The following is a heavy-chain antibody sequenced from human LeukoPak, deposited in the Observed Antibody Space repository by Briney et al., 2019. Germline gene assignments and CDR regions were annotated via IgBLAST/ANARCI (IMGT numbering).Heavy chain of an antibody. CDR3: ARDRPGYCSGGSCYADY. J-gene: IGHJ4*02. D-gene: IGHD2-15*01. V-gene: IGHV1-2*04. CDR2: INPNSGGT. CDR1: GYTFTGYY. Sequence: ASVKVSCKASGYTFTGYYMHWVRQAPGQGLEWMGWINPNSGGTNYAQKFQGWVTMTRDTSISTAYMELSRLRSDDTAVYYCARDRPGYCSGGSCYADYWGQGTLVTVSS.